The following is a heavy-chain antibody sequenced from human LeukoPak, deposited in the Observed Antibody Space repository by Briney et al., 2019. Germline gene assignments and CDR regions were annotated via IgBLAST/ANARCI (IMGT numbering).Heavy chain of an antibody. V-gene: IGHV4-39*02. J-gene: IGHJ4*02. CDR1: GGSIGNRRYN. D-gene: IGHD5-18*01. CDR3: ARDTVDTAKVIVREANY. Sequence: SETLSLTCTVSGGSIGNRRYNWGCIRQPPGKGLEWIGSIYYSGSTYYNPSLKSRVTISVATSKNQFSLKLTSVTAADTAVYYCARDTVDTAKVIVREANYRGEGTLVTVSS. CDR2: IYYSGST.